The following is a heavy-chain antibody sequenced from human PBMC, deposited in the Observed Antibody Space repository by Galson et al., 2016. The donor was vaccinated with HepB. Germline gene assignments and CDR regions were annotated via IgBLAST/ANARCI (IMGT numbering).Heavy chain of an antibody. CDR1: GFTFNAHW. Sequence: SLRLSCAASGFTFNAHWMNWVRQAPGKGLEWVANIRGDGIVSYYAESVRGRFTTSRDNAKNSLYLQTNGLRVDETAVYYCSREMTGSYFDWGQGTLVTVSS. CDR3: SREMTGSYFD. V-gene: IGHV3-7*01. CDR2: IRGDGIVS. D-gene: IGHD3-10*01. J-gene: IGHJ4*02.